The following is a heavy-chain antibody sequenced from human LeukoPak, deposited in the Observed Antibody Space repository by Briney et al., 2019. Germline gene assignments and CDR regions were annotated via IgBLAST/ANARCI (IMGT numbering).Heavy chain of an antibody. D-gene: IGHD1-1*01. CDR3: ARESNWNDGGGAFDI. J-gene: IGHJ3*02. CDR1: GFDFSSNW. Sequence: PGGSLRLSCAASGFDFSSNWMHWVRHAPGQGLVWVSRIKGDGISTNYADSVKGRLTISRDNAKNTLYLQMNSLRAEDTAVYYCARESNWNDGGGAFDIWGQGTMVTVSS. CDR2: IKGDGIST. V-gene: IGHV3-74*01.